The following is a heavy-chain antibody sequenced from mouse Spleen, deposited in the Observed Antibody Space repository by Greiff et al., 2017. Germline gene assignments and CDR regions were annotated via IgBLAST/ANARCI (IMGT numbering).Heavy chain of an antibody. V-gene: IGHV5-9-3*01. CDR1: GFTFSSYA. Sequence: EVHLVESGGGLVKLGGSLKLSCAASGFTFSSYAMSWVRQTPEKRLEWVATISSGGGNTYYPDSVKGRFTISRDNAKNTLYLQMSSLKSEDTAMYYCARHAGARAFAYWGQGTLVTVSA. D-gene: IGHD3-1*01. J-gene: IGHJ3*01. CDR3: ARHAGARAFAY. CDR2: ISSGGGNT.